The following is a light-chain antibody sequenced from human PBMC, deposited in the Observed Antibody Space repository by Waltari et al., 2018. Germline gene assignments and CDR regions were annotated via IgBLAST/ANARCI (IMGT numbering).Light chain of an antibody. V-gene: IGLV3-21*02. CDR3: QVWDSGSDHYV. J-gene: IGLJ1*01. CDR1: KIGSKN. Sequence: SYELTQPPSVSVAPGQTARITCDGDKIGSKNVHWYQHHPGQAPVLVVYDDGDRPSGIPERFSGSNAGNTAALTISRVDAGDEAEYYCQVWDSGSDHYVFGTVTKVTVL. CDR2: DDG.